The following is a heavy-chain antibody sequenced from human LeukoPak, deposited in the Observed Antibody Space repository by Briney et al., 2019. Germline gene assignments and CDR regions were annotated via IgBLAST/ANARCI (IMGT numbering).Heavy chain of an antibody. J-gene: IGHJ4*02. D-gene: IGHD6-13*01. CDR3: VKSASTWYLFDY. V-gene: IGHV3-64*03. CDR2: IISNGEST. CDR1: GFTFSGYA. Sequence: GGSLRLSCSASGFTFSGYAMHWVRQAPGKGLEYVSAIISNGESTYYPDSVKDRFTISRDNSKNTLYLQMSSLRPEDTAVYYCVKSASTWYLFDYWGQGTLVTVSS.